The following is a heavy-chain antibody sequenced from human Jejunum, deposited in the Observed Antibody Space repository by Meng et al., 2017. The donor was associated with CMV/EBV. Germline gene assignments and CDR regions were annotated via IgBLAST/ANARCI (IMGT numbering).Heavy chain of an antibody. V-gene: IGHV3-53*01. CDR3: AKVAMIRGVVFDF. J-gene: IGHJ4*02. D-gene: IGHD3-10*01. CDR1: GFTVSTNY. CDR2: IYRGGTT. Sequence: SAGFTVSTNYMSWVRQAPGKGLEWVSVIYRGGTTYYADSVKGRFTISRDNSKNTLYLQMNSLRADDTAVYYCAKVAMIRGVVFDFWGQGTLVTVSS.